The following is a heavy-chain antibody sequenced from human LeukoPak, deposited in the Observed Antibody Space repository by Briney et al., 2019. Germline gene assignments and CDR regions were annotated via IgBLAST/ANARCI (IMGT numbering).Heavy chain of an antibody. D-gene: IGHD2-21*02. V-gene: IGHV1-8*01. CDR2: MNPNSGNT. J-gene: IGHJ4*02. Sequence: ASVKVSCKASGDTFTSYDINGVRQATGQGLEWMGWMNPNSGNTGYAEKFQGRVTMTRNTSISTAYMELSSLRSEDTAVYYCARSSVTADFDYWGQGTLVTVSS. CDR3: ARSSVTADFDY. CDR1: GDTFTSYD.